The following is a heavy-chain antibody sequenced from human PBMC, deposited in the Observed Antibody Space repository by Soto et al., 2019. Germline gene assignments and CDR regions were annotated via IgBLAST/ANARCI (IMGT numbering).Heavy chain of an antibody. Sequence: SETLSLTCAVSGASINNTSYYWGWIRQSPGKGLEWIGNIYYSGKTYYSPSLKSRVSISVDASRNQFSLRLSSVTAADTAVYYCGRPWGIGLTPPGPWGQGVLVTVSS. J-gene: IGHJ5*02. D-gene: IGHD6-13*01. CDR2: IYYSGKT. V-gene: IGHV4-39*01. CDR3: GRPWGIGLTPPGP. CDR1: GASINNTSYY.